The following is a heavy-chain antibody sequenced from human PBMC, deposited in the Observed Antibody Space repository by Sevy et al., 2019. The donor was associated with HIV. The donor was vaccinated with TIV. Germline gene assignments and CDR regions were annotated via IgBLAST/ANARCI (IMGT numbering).Heavy chain of an antibody. J-gene: IGHJ4*02. CDR3: TTDSSGPDIVVVVAATRAEHY. Sequence: GGSLRLSCAASGFTFSNAWMSWVRQAPGKGLERVGRIKSKTDGGTTDYAAPVKGRFTISRDDSKNTLYLQMNSLKTEDTAVYYCTTDSSGPDIVVVVAATRAEHYWGQGTLVTVSS. CDR1: GFTFSNAW. V-gene: IGHV3-15*01. D-gene: IGHD2-15*01. CDR2: IKSKTDGGTT.